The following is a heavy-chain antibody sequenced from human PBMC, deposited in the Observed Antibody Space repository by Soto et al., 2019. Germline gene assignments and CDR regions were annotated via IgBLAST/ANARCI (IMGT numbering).Heavy chain of an antibody. CDR1: GFTFDDYA. J-gene: IGHJ3*02. Sequence: GGSLRLSCAASGFTFDDYAMHWVRQAPGKGLEWVSGISWNSGSIGYADSVKGRFTISRDNAKNSLYLQMNSLRAEDTALYYCAKDGLNCSGGSCHRKAFDIWGQGTMVTVSS. CDR3: AKDGLNCSGGSCHRKAFDI. D-gene: IGHD2-15*01. CDR2: ISWNSGSI. V-gene: IGHV3-9*01.